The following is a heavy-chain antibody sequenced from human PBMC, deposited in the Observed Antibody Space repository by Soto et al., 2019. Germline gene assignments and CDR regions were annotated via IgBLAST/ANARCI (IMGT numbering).Heavy chain of an antibody. D-gene: IGHD1-26*01. V-gene: IGHV4-31*03. J-gene: IGHJ4*02. CDR3: ARNSVSKKIDF. Sequence: QVQLQESGPGLVKPSQTLSLTCSVSGGSINSGGYYWTWIRQYPGKGLEWIGNIFYSGSTSYNPSLKSRLTISIVTSKTHFSLRLTSVTAADTAVYYCARNSVSKKIDFWGQGTLVTVSS. CDR2: IFYSGST. CDR1: GGSINSGGYY.